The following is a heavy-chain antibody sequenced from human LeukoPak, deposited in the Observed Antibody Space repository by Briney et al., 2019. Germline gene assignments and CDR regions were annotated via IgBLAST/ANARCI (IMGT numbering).Heavy chain of an antibody. J-gene: IGHJ4*02. Sequence: SETLSLTCAVYGGSFSGYYWSWIRQPPGKGLEWIGEINHSGSTNYNPSLKSRVTISVDTSKNQFSLKLSSVTAADTAVYYCARGRDGYNPYYFDYWGQGTLVAVSS. CDR1: GGSFSGYY. V-gene: IGHV4-34*01. CDR3: ARGRDGYNPYYFDY. CDR2: INHSGST. D-gene: IGHD5-24*01.